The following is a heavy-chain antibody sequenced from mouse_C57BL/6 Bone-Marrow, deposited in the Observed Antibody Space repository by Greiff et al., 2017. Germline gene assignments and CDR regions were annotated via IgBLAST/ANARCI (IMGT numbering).Heavy chain of an antibody. V-gene: IGHV1-64*01. Sequence: QFQLQQPGAELVKPGASVKLSCKASGYTFPRYWLHLVKPRPGQGLEWIGLIHPNSGSTNYNEQFNSKATLTVDKSSSTAYMQLSSLTSEDSAVYYCARARTRGWFAYWGQGTLVTVSA. CDR2: IHPNSGST. CDR1: GYTFPRYW. CDR3: ARARTRGWFAY. J-gene: IGHJ3*01.